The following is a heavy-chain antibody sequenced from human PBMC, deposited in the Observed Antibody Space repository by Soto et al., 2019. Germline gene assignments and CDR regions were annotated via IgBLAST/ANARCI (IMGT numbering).Heavy chain of an antibody. CDR1: GGSISSTNW. CDR3: AFPATADFDY. J-gene: IGHJ4*02. V-gene: IGHV4-4*02. Sequence: PSETLSLTCAVSGGSISSTNWWTCVRQSPGRGLEWIGEIYHSGTTNYSPSLKSRVNIAVDMSTNHLSLTLISVTAADTAVYYCAFPATADFDYWGKGILVTVSS. D-gene: IGHD6-13*01. CDR2: IYHSGTT.